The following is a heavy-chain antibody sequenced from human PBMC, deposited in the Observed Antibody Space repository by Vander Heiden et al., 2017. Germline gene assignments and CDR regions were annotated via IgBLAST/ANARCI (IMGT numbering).Heavy chain of an antibody. CDR2: IKQDGSEK. CDR1: GFTFSSYW. D-gene: IGHD3-10*01. V-gene: IGHV3-7*04. CDR3: ARGEGSGSYYTPWHYYYYGMDV. Sequence: EVQLVESGGGLVQPGGSLRLSCAASGFTFSSYWMSWVRQAPGKGLEWVANIKQDGSEKYYVDSVKGRFTISRDNAKNSLYLQMNSLRAEDTAVYYCARGEGSGSYYTPWHYYYYGMDVWGQGTTVTVSS. J-gene: IGHJ6*02.